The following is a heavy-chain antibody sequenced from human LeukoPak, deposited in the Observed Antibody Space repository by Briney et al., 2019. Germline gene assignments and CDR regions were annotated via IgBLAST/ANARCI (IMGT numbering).Heavy chain of an antibody. CDR3: ARLTYSSSWYPGDYFDY. CDR1: GYSFTSYW. CDR2: IYPGDSDT. Sequence: GESLKISCQGSGYSFTSYWIGWVRQMPGKGLEWMGIIYPGDSDTRYSPSFQGQVTISADKSISTAYLQWSSLKASDTAMYYCARLTYSSSWYPGDYFDYWGQGTLVTVSS. J-gene: IGHJ4*02. D-gene: IGHD6-13*01. V-gene: IGHV5-51*01.